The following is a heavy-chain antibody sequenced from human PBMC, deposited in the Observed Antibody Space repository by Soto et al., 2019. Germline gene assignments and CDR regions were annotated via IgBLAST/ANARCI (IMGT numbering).Heavy chain of an antibody. J-gene: IGHJ6*02. V-gene: IGHV4-38-2*01. CDR1: GYCISSGYY. D-gene: IGHD3-10*01. CDR3: ARCGSGSYSLYSNYYPLAA. Sequence: NLELTCAVSGYCISSGYYWGWIRQPPGKGLEWIGSIHHSGSTYYNPSLKSRVTISVDTSKNQFSLKLSSVTAADTAVYYCARCGSGSYSLYSNYYPLAARCQWPSVT. CDR2: IHHSGST.